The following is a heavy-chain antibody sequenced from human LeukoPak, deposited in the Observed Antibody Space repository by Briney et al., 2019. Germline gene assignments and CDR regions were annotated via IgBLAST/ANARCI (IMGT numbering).Heavy chain of an antibody. D-gene: IGHD6-6*01. J-gene: IGHJ6*02. CDR1: GYAFTSYA. Sequence: ASVKVSCKDSGYAFTSYAMHWVRQAPGQRLEWMGWINAGNGNTKYSQKFQGRVTITRDTSASTAYMELSSLRSEDTAVYYCARLRSSSAYYGMDVWGQGTTVTVSS. CDR2: INAGNGNT. CDR3: ARLRSSSAYYGMDV. V-gene: IGHV1-3*01.